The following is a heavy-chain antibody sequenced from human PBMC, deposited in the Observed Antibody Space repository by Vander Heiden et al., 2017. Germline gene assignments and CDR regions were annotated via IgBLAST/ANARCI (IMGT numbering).Heavy chain of an antibody. D-gene: IGHD2-15*01. CDR3: ARGGHGGPFDY. Sequence: QVQLVESGGGLVKPGGSLRLSCEASGFTFSDYYMSWIRQAPGKGLEWVSYISLCGTTIYDAASVRGRFTISRDNAKNSLYLQMNSLRAEDTAVYYCARGGHGGPFDYWGQGTLVTVYS. CDR2: ISLCGTTI. CDR1: GFTFSDYY. J-gene: IGHJ4*02. V-gene: IGHV3-11*01.